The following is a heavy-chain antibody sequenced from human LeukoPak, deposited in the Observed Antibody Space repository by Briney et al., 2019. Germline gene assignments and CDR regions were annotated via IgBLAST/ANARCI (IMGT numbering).Heavy chain of an antibody. CDR3: ARDSRSHFDY. V-gene: IGHV4-61*02. Sequence: SETLSLTCTVSGGSISSGSYYWSWIRQPAGKGLEWIGRIYTSGSTNYNPSLKSRVTMSVDTSKNQFSLKLSSVTAADTAVYYCARDSRSHFDYWGQGTLVTVSS. J-gene: IGHJ4*02. D-gene: IGHD3-10*01. CDR2: IYTSGST. CDR1: GGSISSGSYY.